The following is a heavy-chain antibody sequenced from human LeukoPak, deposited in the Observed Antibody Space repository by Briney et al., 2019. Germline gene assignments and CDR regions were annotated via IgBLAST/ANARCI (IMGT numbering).Heavy chain of an antibody. V-gene: IGHV4-34*01. Sequence: SETLSLTCAVYGGSFSGYYWSWIRQPPGKGLEWIGEINHSGSTNYNPSLKSRVTISVDTSKNQFSLKLSSVTAADTAVYYCARRYYDYVWGSYRYTRAFDIWGQGTMVTVSS. D-gene: IGHD3-16*02. CDR3: ARRYYDYVWGSYRYTRAFDI. CDR1: GGSFSGYY. CDR2: INHSGST. J-gene: IGHJ3*02.